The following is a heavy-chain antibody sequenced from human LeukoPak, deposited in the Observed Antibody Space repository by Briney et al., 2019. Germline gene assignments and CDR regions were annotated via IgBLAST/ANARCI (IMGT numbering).Heavy chain of an antibody. CDR1: GFTFRSYW. CDR2: IKQDGNEK. J-gene: IGHJ4*02. V-gene: IGHV3-7*04. Sequence: SGGSLRLPCAASGFTFRSYWMTWVRQAPGKGLEWVANIKQDGNEKYYVDSVKGRFTISRDNAKNSLYLQMNSLRAEDTAVYYCAREYFYGSGSYYNGYWGQGALVTVSS. CDR3: AREYFYGSGSYYNGY. D-gene: IGHD3-10*01.